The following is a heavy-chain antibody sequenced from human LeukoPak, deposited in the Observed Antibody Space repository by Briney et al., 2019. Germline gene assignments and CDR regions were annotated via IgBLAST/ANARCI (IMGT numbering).Heavy chain of an antibody. CDR3: ARVSWSSWFGELSVGGYYYYMDV. D-gene: IGHD3-10*01. CDR1: SASITSSPYF. Sequence: SETLSLTCTVSSASITSSPYFWGWIRQSPGKGLEWIGSISYSGTTYYNPSLKSRVTISVDTSKNQFSLKLSSVTAADTAVYYCARVSWSSWFGELSVGGYYYYMDVWGKGTTVTISS. CDR2: ISYSGTT. V-gene: IGHV4-39*07. J-gene: IGHJ6*03.